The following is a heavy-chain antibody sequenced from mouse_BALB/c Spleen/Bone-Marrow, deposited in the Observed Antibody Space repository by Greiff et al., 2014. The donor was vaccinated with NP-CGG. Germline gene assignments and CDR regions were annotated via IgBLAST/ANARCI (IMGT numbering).Heavy chain of an antibody. Sequence: VQLKQSGGGLVQPGGSLKLSCAASGFDFSRHWMSWVRQAPGKGLDWIGEINPDSSTINYTPSLKDKFIISRDNAKNTLYLQMSKVRSEDTALYYCARLNYYGNLFVWGAGTTVTVSS. J-gene: IGHJ1*01. D-gene: IGHD1-1*01. V-gene: IGHV4-1*02. CDR1: GFDFSRHW. CDR2: INPDSSTI. CDR3: ARLNYYGNLFV.